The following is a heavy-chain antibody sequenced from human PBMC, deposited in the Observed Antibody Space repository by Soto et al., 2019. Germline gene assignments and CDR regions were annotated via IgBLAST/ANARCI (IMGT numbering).Heavy chain of an antibody. J-gene: IGHJ3*02. CDR2: VTADGGT. CDR1: GVTVSSHA. V-gene: IGHV3-23*01. D-gene: IGHD2-15*01. Sequence: EVQVLESGGGLVQPGGFLRFSCEGSGVTVSSHAMTWIRQAPGKGPESVSTVTADGGTYYADSVKGRFAMSRDTSENTLYLQMNSLGAEDTAAYYCAPHVSCSGGSCQYDAFAIRGQGTMVTVSS. CDR3: APHVSCSGGSCQYDAFAI.